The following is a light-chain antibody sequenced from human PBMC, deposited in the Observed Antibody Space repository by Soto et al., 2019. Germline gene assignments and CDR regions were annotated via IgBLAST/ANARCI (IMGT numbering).Light chain of an antibody. Sequence: DIQMTQSPSFLSASVGDRVTITCQASKDINTSLNWYQQKPGKAPKLLMYDASNLETGVRSRYSGSGSGTDFTFTISSLQAEDIATYYCQQYDNPPLSFGGGTKVEIK. CDR2: DAS. V-gene: IGKV1-33*01. CDR1: KDINTS. J-gene: IGKJ4*01. CDR3: QQYDNPPLS.